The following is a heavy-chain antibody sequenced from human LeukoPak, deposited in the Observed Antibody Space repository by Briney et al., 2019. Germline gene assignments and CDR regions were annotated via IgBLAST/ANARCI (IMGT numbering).Heavy chain of an antibody. Sequence: GASVKVSCKASGYTFTGYDINWVRQATGQGLEWMGWMNPNSGNTGYAQKFQGRVTMTRNTSISTAYMELSSLRSEDTAVYYCARGSRGFTIFGVVTTQYYFDSWGQGTLATVSS. V-gene: IGHV1-8*01. D-gene: IGHD3-3*01. CDR2: MNPNSGNT. CDR3: ARGSRGFTIFGVVTTQYYFDS. J-gene: IGHJ4*02. CDR1: GYTFTGYD.